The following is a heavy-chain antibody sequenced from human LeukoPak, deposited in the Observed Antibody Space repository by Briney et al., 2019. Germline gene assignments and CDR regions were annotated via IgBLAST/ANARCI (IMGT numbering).Heavy chain of an antibody. V-gene: IGHV3-7*03. CDR1: GFTFSSYW. J-gene: IGHJ4*02. CDR2: IKQDGSEK. Sequence: GGSLRLSCAASGFTFSSYWMSWVRQAPGKGLEWVANIKQDGSEKYYVDSVKGRFTISRDNAKNSLYLQMNSLRSDDTAVYYCARDVLKGYSGYDFGYWGQGTLVTVSS. CDR3: ARDVLKGYSGYDFGY. D-gene: IGHD5-12*01.